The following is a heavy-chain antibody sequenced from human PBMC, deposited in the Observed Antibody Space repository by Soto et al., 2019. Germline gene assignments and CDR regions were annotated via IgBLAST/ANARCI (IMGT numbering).Heavy chain of an antibody. CDR2: ISDDGINK. D-gene: IGHD2-15*01. V-gene: IGHV3-30*18. CDR1: GFTLSTYG. Sequence: QVQLVESGGGVVQPGRSLRLSCVASGFTLSTYGMHWVRQAPGKGLEWVAVISDDGINKNYADSVRGRFTISRDRSKNTLYLEMNSLRPDDTAVYYCAKELGYCSGGDCLRYYYAMDVWGQGTTVTVSS. J-gene: IGHJ6*02. CDR3: AKELGYCSGGDCLRYYYAMDV.